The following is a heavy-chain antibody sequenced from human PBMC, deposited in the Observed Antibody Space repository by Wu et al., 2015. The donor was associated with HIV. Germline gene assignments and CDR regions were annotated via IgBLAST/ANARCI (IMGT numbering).Heavy chain of an antibody. CDR3: ATSYYGSGSYPTFYYYYAMDV. CDR2: MNSNNGKT. J-gene: IGHJ6*02. V-gene: IGHV1-8*01. CDR1: GYTITTYD. D-gene: IGHD3-10*01. Sequence: QVQLVQSGAEVKKPGASVRVSCQASGYTITTYDFNWVRQAPGRGLEWMGWMNSNNGKTGYGQKFQGRVAMTRNISTRTAYMELSGLKSEDTAVYYCATSYYGSGSYPTFYYYYAMDVRGQGTTVTVSS.